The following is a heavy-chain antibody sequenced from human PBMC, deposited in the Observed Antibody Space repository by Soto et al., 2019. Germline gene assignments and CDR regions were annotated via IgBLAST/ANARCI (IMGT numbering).Heavy chain of an antibody. D-gene: IGHD6-13*01. Sequence: ASVKVSCKASGYTFTSYYMHWVRQAPGQGLEWMGIINPSGGSTSYAQKFQVRVTMTRDTSASTVYIELSSLTSEDTAVYYCVRRHVSATGIDWFDPWGQGTLVNVSS. CDR3: VRRHVSATGIDWFDP. CDR1: GYTFTSYY. CDR2: INPSGGST. V-gene: IGHV1-46*01. J-gene: IGHJ5*02.